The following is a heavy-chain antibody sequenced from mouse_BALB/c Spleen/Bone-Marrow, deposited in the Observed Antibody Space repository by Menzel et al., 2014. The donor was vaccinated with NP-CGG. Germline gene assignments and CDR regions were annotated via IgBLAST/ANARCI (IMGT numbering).Heavy chain of an antibody. J-gene: IGHJ2*01. CDR1: GYTFTSYW. CDR2: INPSNGRT. V-gene: IGHV1S81*02. Sequence: QVQLQQSGAELVKPEASVKLSCKASGYTFTSYWMHWVKQRPGQGLEWIGEINPSNGRTNYNEKFKSKATLTVDKSSSTAYMQLSSLTSEDSAVYYCARGGFDYWGQGTTLTVSS. CDR3: ARGGFDY.